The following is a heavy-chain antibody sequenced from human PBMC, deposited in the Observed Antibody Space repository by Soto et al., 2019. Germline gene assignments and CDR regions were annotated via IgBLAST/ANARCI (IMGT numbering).Heavy chain of an antibody. CDR3: AKDTGPN. CDR1: GFTFDNYA. J-gene: IGHJ4*02. Sequence: QSGGSLRLSCAASGFTFDNYAMHWVRQAPGKGLEWVSGISWNSNTIAYADSVKGRFTISRDNARNSLYLQMNSLRAEDTAFYYCAKDTGPNWGQGTLVTVSS. CDR2: ISWNSNTI. V-gene: IGHV3-9*01.